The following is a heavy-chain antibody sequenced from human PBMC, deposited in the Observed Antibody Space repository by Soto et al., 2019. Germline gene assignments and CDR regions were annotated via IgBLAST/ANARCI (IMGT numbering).Heavy chain of an antibody. CDR3: AREDDYGYRYINYGLDV. Sequence: GGSLRLSXAASGFTFNIYALHWFRQAPGKGLEWVAVISFDGTKKYYSDSVKGRFTISRDNLKNTLYLQMNNLRVEDAALYFCAREDDYGYRYINYGLDVWGQGTTVTVSS. D-gene: IGHD4-17*01. J-gene: IGHJ6*02. V-gene: IGHV3-30-3*01. CDR2: ISFDGTKK. CDR1: GFTFNIYA.